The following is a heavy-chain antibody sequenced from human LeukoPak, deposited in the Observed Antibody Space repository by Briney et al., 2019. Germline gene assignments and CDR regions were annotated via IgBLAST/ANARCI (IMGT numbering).Heavy chain of an antibody. J-gene: IGHJ4*02. CDR2: IYYSGST. Sequence: PSETLSLTCTVSGGSISSSSYYWGWIRQPPGKGLEWIGSIYYSGSTYYNPSLKSRVTISVDTSKNQFSLKLSSATAADTAVYYCARLGGYCSGGSCYSFFDYWGQGTLVTVSS. V-gene: IGHV4-39*01. D-gene: IGHD2-15*01. CDR3: ARLGGYCSGGSCYSFFDY. CDR1: GGSISSSSYY.